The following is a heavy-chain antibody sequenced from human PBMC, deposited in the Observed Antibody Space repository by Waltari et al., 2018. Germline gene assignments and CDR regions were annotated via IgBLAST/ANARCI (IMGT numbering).Heavy chain of an antibody. V-gene: IGHV3-7*01. CDR3: VGWNDPINS. Sequence: EAQLVQSGGGLVKPGGSLQLACAASGFTISRFWMTWIRQAPGQGLQWVAHIGPDGSDKYYVDSVKGRFTISRDNAENSLLLQMSSLRVEDTALYYCVGWNDPINSWGQGTLVAVSS. D-gene: IGHD1-1*01. J-gene: IGHJ4*02. CDR2: IGPDGSDK. CDR1: GFTISRFW.